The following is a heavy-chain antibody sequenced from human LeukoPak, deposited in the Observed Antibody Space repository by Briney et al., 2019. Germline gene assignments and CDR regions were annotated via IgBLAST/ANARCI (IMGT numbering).Heavy chain of an antibody. V-gene: IGHV4-59*01. CDR2: IYYRGST. Sequence: PSETLSLTCTVPGGSISSYYWSWIRLPPGKGLEWIGHIYYRGSTSYNPSLKSRITISVDPSKNQFSLRLSSVTAADTAVYYCAREASTYYYDSSAYYPNWFDPWGQGTLVTVSS. CDR3: AREASTYYYDSSAYYPNWFDP. D-gene: IGHD3-22*01. CDR1: GGSISSYY. J-gene: IGHJ5*02.